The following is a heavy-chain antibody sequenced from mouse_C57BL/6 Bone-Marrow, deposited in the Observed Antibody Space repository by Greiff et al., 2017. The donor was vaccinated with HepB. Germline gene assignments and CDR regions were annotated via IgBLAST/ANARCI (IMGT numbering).Heavy chain of an antibody. CDR2: IYPRSGNT. D-gene: IGHD4-1*01. V-gene: IGHV1-81*01. Sequence: QVQLQQSGAELARPGASVKLSCKASGYTFTSYGISWVKQRTGQGLEWIGEIYPRSGNTYYNEKFKGKATLTADKSSSTAYMELRSLTSEDSAVYFCARGGLTGDYYAMDYWGQGTSVTVSS. CDR1: GYTFTSYG. J-gene: IGHJ4*01. CDR3: ARGGLTGDYYAMDY.